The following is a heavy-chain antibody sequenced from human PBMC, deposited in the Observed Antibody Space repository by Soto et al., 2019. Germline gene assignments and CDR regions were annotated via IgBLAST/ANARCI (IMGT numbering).Heavy chain of an antibody. J-gene: IGHJ4*02. CDR1: GGTFSSYA. CDR3: ARVGGLGEGYFDY. D-gene: IGHD4-17*01. Sequence: ASVKVSCKASGGTFSSYAISWVRQAPGQGLEWMGGIIPIFGTANYAQKFQGRFTITADESTSTAYMELSSLRSEDTAVYYCARVGGLGEGYFDYWGQGTLVTVSS. CDR2: IIPIFGTA. V-gene: IGHV1-69*13.